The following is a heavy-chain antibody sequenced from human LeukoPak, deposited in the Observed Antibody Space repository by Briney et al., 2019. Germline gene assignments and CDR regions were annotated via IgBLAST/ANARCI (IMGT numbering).Heavy chain of an antibody. D-gene: IGHD2-15*01. CDR3: ATEVTSGGNS. J-gene: IGHJ4*02. CDR2: ISYDGSNK. V-gene: IGHV3-30-3*01. CDR1: GFTFSSYA. Sequence: GSLRLSCAASGFTFSSYAMHWVRQAPGKGLEWVAVISYDGSNKCYADSVKGRFTVSRDNSKNTLYLQMNSLRAEDTAVYYCATEVTSGGNSWGQGTLVTVSS.